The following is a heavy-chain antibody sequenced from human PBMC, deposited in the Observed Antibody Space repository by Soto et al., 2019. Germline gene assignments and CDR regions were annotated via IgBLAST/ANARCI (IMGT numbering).Heavy chain of an antibody. CDR2: IIPIFGTA. J-gene: IGHJ5*02. V-gene: IGHV1-69*13. CDR1: GGTFSSYA. D-gene: IGHD5-12*01. CDR3: ARGAEMATIPYNWFDP. Sequence: SVKVSCKASGGTFSSYAISWVRQAPGQGLEWMGGIIPIFGTANYAQKFQGRVTITADESTSTAYMELSSLRSEDTAVYYCARGAEMATIPYNWFDPWGQGTLVTVSS.